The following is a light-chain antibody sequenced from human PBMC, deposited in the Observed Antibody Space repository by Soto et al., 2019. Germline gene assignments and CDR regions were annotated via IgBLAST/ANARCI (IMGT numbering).Light chain of an antibody. CDR3: LQYHSYPWT. V-gene: IGKV1-17*01. CDR1: QGIRSD. J-gene: IGKJ1*01. Sequence: DIQMTQSPSSLSTSVGDRVAITCRASQGIRSDLGWYQQKPGKAPKRLIFAASSLQSGVPSRFSGSGSGTEFTLTISSLQPEDFATYYCLQYHSYPWTFGQGTKVEIK. CDR2: AAS.